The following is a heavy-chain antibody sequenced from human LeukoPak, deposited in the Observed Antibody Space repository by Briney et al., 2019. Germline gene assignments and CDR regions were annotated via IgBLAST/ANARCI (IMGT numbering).Heavy chain of an antibody. Sequence: ASVKVSCKASGYTFNTYAMNWVRQAPGQGPEWMGWINTNTGNPTYAQGFTGRFVFSLDTSVSTAYLQISSLKAEDTAVYYCATSPGIAARSGYYFDNWGEGTLVTVSS. V-gene: IGHV7-4-1*02. J-gene: IGHJ4*02. CDR1: GYTFNTYA. CDR3: ATSPGIAARSGYYFDN. CDR2: INTNTGNP. D-gene: IGHD6-6*01.